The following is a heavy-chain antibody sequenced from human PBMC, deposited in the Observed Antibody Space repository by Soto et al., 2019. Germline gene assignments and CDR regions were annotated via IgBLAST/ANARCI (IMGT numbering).Heavy chain of an antibody. CDR1: GYSISSSNW. Sequence: SETLSLTCAVSGYSISSSNWWGWIRQPPGKGLGWIGYIYYSGTTYYNPSLKSRVTMSVDTSKNQFSLKLTSVTAVDTAVYYCARREIQGPIDYWGQGTLVTVSS. CDR2: IYYSGTT. D-gene: IGHD1-26*01. V-gene: IGHV4-28*01. J-gene: IGHJ4*02. CDR3: ARREIQGPIDY.